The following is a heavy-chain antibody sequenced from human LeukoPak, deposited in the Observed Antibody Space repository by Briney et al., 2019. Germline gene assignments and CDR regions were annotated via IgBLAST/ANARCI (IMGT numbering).Heavy chain of an antibody. CDR3: ARDRGYCIDC. D-gene: IGHD2-15*01. V-gene: IGHV3-74*01. Sequence: GGSLRLSCAASGFTFSSYWMHWVRQAPGHGLVWVSHISGDGSRTSYADSVKGRCTISRDNAKNTLYLQMNSLRDEDTAVYYCARDRGYCIDCWGQGTLVTVSS. CDR1: GFTFSSYW. CDR2: ISGDGSRT. J-gene: IGHJ4*02.